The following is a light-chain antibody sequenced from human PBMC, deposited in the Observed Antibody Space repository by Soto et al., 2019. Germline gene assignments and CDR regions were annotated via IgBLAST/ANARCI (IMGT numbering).Light chain of an antibody. CDR1: SSDVGRYNY. CDR2: EVT. Sequence: QSALTQPPSASGSPGQSVTISCIGTSSDVGRYNYVSWYQHHPGKAPKLIIYEVTKRPSGVPDRFSGSKSANTASLTVSGLQADDEADYYCSSYVGSSNYVFGTGTKLTVL. CDR3: SSYVGSSNYV. V-gene: IGLV2-8*01. J-gene: IGLJ1*01.